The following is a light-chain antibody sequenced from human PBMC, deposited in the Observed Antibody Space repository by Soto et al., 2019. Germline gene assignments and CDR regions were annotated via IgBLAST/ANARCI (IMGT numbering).Light chain of an antibody. J-gene: IGLJ1*01. V-gene: IGLV2-11*01. CDR1: SSDVGGYNY. CDR2: DVS. CDR3: CSYAGSYTLYV. Sequence: ALTQPRSVSGSPGQSVTISCTGTSSDVGGYNYVSWFQQHPGKAPKLMIYDVSKRPSGVPDRFSGSKSGNTASLTISGLQAEDEADYYCCSYAGSYTLYVFGTGTKVTVL.